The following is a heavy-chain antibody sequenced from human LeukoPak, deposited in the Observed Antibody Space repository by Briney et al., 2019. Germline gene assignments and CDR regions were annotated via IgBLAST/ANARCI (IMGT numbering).Heavy chain of an antibody. D-gene: IGHD1-26*01. CDR1: IDSFTNYY. Sequence: SDPLSLTCALYIDSFTNYYWNWSRQTPGKGLEWIGEVNDSGGTNLNPSLRSRVILSVDTSKNQFSLKLISVTAADTAVYYCARGQGATVPQVGRNWSDPWGQGTRVIVSS. CDR2: VNDSGGT. J-gene: IGHJ5*02. V-gene: IGHV4-34*01. CDR3: ARGQGATVPQVGRNWSDP.